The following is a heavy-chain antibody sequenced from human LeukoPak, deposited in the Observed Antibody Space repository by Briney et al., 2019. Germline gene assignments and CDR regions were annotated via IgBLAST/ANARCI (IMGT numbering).Heavy chain of an antibody. CDR2: IIPIFGTA. CDR1: GGTFSCYA. Sequence: ASVKVSCKASGGTFSCYAINWVRQAPGQGLEWMGGIIPIFGTANYAQKFQGRVTITADESTSTAYMELSSLRSEDTAVYYCARAAGYSGYESDYWGQGTLVTVSS. V-gene: IGHV1-69*13. J-gene: IGHJ4*02. CDR3: ARAAGYSGYESDY. D-gene: IGHD5-12*01.